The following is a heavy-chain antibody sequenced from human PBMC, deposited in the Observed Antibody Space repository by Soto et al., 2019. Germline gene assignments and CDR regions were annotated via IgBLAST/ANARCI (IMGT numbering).Heavy chain of an antibody. CDR1: GFTFSSYW. CDR2: IKQDGSEK. Sequence: SLRLSCAASGFTFSSYWMSWVRQAPGKGLEWVANIKQDGSEKYYVDSVKGRFTISRDNAKNSLYLQMNSLRAEDTAVYYCARDIRDYDLLSGYEYYYYGMDVWGQGTTVTVSS. V-gene: IGHV3-7*05. D-gene: IGHD3-3*01. CDR3: ARDIRDYDLLSGYEYYYYGMDV. J-gene: IGHJ6*02.